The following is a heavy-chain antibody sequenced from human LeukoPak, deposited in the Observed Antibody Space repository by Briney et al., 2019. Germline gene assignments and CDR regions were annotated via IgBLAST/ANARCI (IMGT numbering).Heavy chain of an antibody. J-gene: IGHJ4*02. CDR2: MNPDGSVR. Sequence: PGGSLRLSCAASGFSFTDYWMSWVRRTPAKGLEFVANMNPDGSVRNYMDSVKGRFTISRDNAKKSLYLEISRLRADDTAVYYRARGPGYSSFDLWGQGTQVTVSS. CDR1: GFSFTDYW. CDR3: ARGPGYSSFDL. D-gene: IGHD5-12*01. V-gene: IGHV3-7*01.